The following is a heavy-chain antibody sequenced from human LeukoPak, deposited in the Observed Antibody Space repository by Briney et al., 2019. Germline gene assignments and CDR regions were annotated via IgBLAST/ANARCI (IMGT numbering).Heavy chain of an antibody. CDR2: FDPEDGET. CDR1: GYTLTELS. Sequence: ASEKVSCRVSGYTLTELSMHWVRQAPGKGLEWMGGFDPEDGETIYAQKFQGRVTMTEDTSTDTAYMELSSLRSEDTAVYYCATLVYDPYSSSSQPAFDPWGQGTLVTVSS. V-gene: IGHV1-24*01. D-gene: IGHD6-13*01. CDR3: ATLVYDPYSSSSQPAFDP. J-gene: IGHJ5*02.